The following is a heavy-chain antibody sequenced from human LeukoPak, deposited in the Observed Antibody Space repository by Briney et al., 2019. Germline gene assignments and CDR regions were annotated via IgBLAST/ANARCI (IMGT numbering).Heavy chain of an antibody. CDR2: IIPIFGTA. V-gene: IGHV1-69*01. CDR3: ARDWTSEGYCSGGSCRPLDY. D-gene: IGHD2-15*01. J-gene: IGHJ4*02. Sequence: SVKVSCKASGGTFSSYAISWVRQAPGQGLEWMGGIIPIFGTANYAKKFQGRVTITADESTSTAYMELSSLRSEDTAVYYCARDWTSEGYCSGGSCRPLDYWGQGTPVTVSS. CDR1: GGTFSSYA.